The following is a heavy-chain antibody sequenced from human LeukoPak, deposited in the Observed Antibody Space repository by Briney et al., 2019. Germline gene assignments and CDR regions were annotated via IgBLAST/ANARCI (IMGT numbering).Heavy chain of an antibody. CDR3: ARLPRRTDIVVVPAAIPTGDVMDV. D-gene: IGHD2-2*02. V-gene: IGHV1-2*02. CDR1: GYTFTGYY. Sequence: ASVKVSCKASGYTFTGYYMHWVRQAPGQGLEWMGWINPNSGGTNYAQKFQGGVTMTRDTSISTAYMELSRLRSDDTAVYYCARLPRRTDIVVVPAAIPTGDVMDVWGQGTTVTVSS. J-gene: IGHJ6*02. CDR2: INPNSGGT.